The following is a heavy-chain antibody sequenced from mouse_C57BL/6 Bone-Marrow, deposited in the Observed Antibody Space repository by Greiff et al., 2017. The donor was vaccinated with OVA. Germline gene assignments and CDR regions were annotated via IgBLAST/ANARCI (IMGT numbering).Heavy chain of an antibody. CDR3: ARRGYGGDY. D-gene: IGHD1-1*02. CDR1: GYSITSGYY. V-gene: IGHV3-6*01. J-gene: IGHJ4*01. CDR2: ISYDGSN. Sequence: EVQLQQSGPGLVKPSQSLSLTCSVTGYSITSGYYWNWIRQFPGNKLEWMGYISYDGSNNYNPSLKNRISITRDTSKNQFFLKLNSVTTEDTATYYCARRGYGGDYWGQGTSVTVSS.